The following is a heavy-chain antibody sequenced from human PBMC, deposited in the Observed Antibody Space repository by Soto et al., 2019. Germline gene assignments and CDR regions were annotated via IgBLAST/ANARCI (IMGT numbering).Heavy chain of an antibody. J-gene: IGHJ4*02. CDR1: GYTFTGYY. CDR3: ARWTNYDYVWGSAPGGDS. D-gene: IGHD3-16*01. Sequence: ASVKVSCKASGYTFTGYYMHWVRQAPGQGLEWMGWINPNSGGTNYAQKFQGRVTMTRDTSISTAYMELSRLRSDDTAVYYCARWTNYDYVWGSAPGGDSWGQGTLVPVSS. CDR2: INPNSGGT. V-gene: IGHV1-2*02.